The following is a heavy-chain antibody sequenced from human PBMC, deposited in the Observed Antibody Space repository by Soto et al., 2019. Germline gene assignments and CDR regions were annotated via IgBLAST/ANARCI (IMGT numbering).Heavy chain of an antibody. CDR3: ARSANYFDY. Sequence: GGSLRLSCAASGFTLSDYYMSWIRQAPGKGLEWVSYISSSSSYTNYADSVKGRFTISRDNAKNSLYLQMNSLRAEDTAVYYCARSANYFDYWGQGTLVTVSS. CDR2: ISSSSSYT. J-gene: IGHJ4*02. V-gene: IGHV3-11*03. CDR1: GFTLSDYY.